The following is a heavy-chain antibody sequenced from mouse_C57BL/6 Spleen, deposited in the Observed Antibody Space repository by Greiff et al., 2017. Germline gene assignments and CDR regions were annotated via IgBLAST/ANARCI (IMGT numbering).Heavy chain of an antibody. CDR1: GFTFSSYA. V-gene: IGHV5-9-1*02. D-gene: IGHD2-4*01. CDR3: TRGNYDYGGFAY. Sequence: EVQGVESGEGLVKPGGSLKLSCAASGFTFSSYAMSWVRQTPEKRLEWVAYISSGGDYIYYADTVKGRFTISRDNARNTLYLQMSSLKSEDTAMYYCTRGNYDYGGFAYWGQGTLVTVSA. CDR2: ISSGGDYI. J-gene: IGHJ3*01.